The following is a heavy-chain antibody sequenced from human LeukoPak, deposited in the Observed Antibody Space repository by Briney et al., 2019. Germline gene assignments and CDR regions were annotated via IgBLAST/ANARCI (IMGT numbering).Heavy chain of an antibody. D-gene: IGHD6-13*01. CDR2: IYYSGST. Sequence: SETLSLTCTVSGGSISSYYWSWIRQPPGKGLEWIGYIYYSGSTNYNPSLKSRVTISVDTSKNQFSLKLSSVTAADTAVYYCARDPGSSWYRFDYWGQGALVTVS. V-gene: IGHV4-59*01. CDR1: GGSISSYY. CDR3: ARDPGSSWYRFDY. J-gene: IGHJ4*02.